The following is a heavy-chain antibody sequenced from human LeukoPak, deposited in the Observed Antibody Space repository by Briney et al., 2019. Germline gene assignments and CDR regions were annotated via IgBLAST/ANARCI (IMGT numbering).Heavy chain of an antibody. D-gene: IGHD3-22*01. CDR1: GGSISSYY. CDR2: IYYSGST. CDR3: ACYDSIVNYFDY. J-gene: IGHJ4*02. Sequence: SETLSLTCTVSGGSISSYYWSWIRQPPGKGLEWIGYIYYSGSTDYNPSLKGRVTISVDTSKNQFSLKLSSVTAADTAVYYCACYDSIVNYFDYWGQGTLVTVSS. V-gene: IGHV4-59*08.